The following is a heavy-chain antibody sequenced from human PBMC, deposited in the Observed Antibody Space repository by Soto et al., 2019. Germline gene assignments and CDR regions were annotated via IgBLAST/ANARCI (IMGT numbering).Heavy chain of an antibody. J-gene: IGHJ4*02. V-gene: IGHV6-1*01. CDR3: PRAFPYYVSSDSYLDY. CDR1: GDSVSGNSAA. D-gene: IGHD3-16*01. CDR2: TYYRSRWYN. Sequence: SPTLSLTCAISGDSVSGNSAAWNWIRQSPSRGLEWLGRTYYRSRWYNDYAVSVKSRITVTPDTSKNQFSLHLNSVTPEDTAVYYCPRAFPYYVSSDSYLDYWGQGALVTVSS.